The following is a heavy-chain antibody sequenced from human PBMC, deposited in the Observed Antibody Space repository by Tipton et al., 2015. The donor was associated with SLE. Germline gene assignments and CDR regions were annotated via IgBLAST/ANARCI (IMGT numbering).Heavy chain of an antibody. D-gene: IGHD3/OR15-3a*01. CDR3: ARAPGLDRDYYYYCYMDV. CDR1: GGSFSGYY. Sequence: TLSLTCAVYGGSFSGYYWSWIRQPPGKGLEWIGEINHSGGTNYNPSLKSRVTISVDTSKNQLSLKLRSVTAADTAVYYCARAPGLDRDYYYYCYMDVWGKGTTVTVSS. J-gene: IGHJ6*03. V-gene: IGHV4-34*01. CDR2: INHSGGT.